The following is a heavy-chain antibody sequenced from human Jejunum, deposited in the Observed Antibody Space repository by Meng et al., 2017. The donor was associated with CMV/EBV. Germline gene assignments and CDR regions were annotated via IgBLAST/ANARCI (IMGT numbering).Heavy chain of an antibody. D-gene: IGHD1-1*01. CDR1: AFVFRNYA. V-gene: IGHV3-23*01. Sequence: SAFVFRNYAMSWLRQAPGKGLGWVSTISDSATGSNYADSVRGRFTISRDNSKNILFLQMNSLRAEDTAVYYCAKRRGNSYYYNMDVWGQGTTVTVSS. J-gene: IGHJ6*02. CDR2: ISDSATGS. CDR3: AKRRGNSYYYNMDV.